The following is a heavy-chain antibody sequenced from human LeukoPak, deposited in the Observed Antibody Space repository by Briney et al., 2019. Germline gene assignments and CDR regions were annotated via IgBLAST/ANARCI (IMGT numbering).Heavy chain of an antibody. CDR3: AKDGPPESVGATEFDY. CDR1: GFTFSSYG. J-gene: IGHJ4*02. Sequence: GGSLRLSCAASGFTFSSYGMHWVRQAPGKGLEWVAVISYDGSNKYYADSVKGRFTISRDNSKNTLYLQMNSLRAEDTAVYYCAKDGPPESVGATEFDYWGQGTLVTVSS. V-gene: IGHV3-30*18. CDR2: ISYDGSNK. D-gene: IGHD1-26*01.